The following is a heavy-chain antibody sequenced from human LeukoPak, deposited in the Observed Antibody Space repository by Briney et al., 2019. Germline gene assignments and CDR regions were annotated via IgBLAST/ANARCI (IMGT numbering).Heavy chain of an antibody. V-gene: IGHV4-34*01. J-gene: IGHJ6*04. Sequence: MTSETLSLTCAVYGGSFSGYYWSWIRQPPGKGLEWIGEINHSGSTNYNPSLKSRVTISVDTSKNQFSLKLSSVTAADTAVYYCARLRRGNIVVVPARLHVDVWGKGTTVTVSS. CDR3: ARLRRGNIVVVPARLHVDV. CDR2: INHSGST. CDR1: GGSFSGYY. D-gene: IGHD2-2*01.